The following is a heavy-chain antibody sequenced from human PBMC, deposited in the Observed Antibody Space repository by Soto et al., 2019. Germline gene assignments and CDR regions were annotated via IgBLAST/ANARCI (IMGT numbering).Heavy chain of an antibody. CDR2: LHHGGST. D-gene: IGHD5-12*01. V-gene: IGHV4-4*02. CDR3: TKNSAYAPDY. J-gene: IGHJ4*02. CDR1: RYSINNNNW. Sequence: SETLALTCDVSRYSINNNNWWSGVRQPPGGGLEWIGELHHGGSTNYNPSLESRVTFSVDISKNQFFLKLSSVTAADTAVYYCTKNSAYAPDYWGQGTLVTVSS.